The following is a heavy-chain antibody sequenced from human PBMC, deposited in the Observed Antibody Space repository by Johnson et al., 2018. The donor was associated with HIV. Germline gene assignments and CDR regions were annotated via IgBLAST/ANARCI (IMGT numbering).Heavy chain of an antibody. V-gene: IGHV3-53*01. D-gene: IGHD1-1*01. Sequence: VQLVESGGGLIQPGGSLRLSCAASGFTVSRNYMSWVRQAPGQGMEWVSVIYSGGSTIYYADSVKGRLTISRDNAKNSLYLQMNSLRAEDTAEYYCARVLGTSDAFDIWGQVTMVTVSS. CDR1: GFTVSRNY. CDR3: ARVLGTSDAFDI. J-gene: IGHJ3*02. CDR2: IYSGGSTI.